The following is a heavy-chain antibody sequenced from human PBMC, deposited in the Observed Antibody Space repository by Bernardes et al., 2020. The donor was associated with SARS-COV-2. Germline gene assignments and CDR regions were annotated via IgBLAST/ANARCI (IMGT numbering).Heavy chain of an antibody. CDR1: GFTFSSYA. V-gene: IGHV3-23*01. J-gene: IGHJ4*02. CDR3: AKAQTSVAGPNRFDY. D-gene: IGHD6-19*01. Sequence: GWSLIRSCAASGFTFSSYAMAWVRQAPGQGLEWVSAISGSGGTPYYADSVKGRFTISRDNSKNTLYLQMNSLTAEDTAVYYCAKAQTSVAGPNRFDYWGQGTLVTVS. CDR2: ISGSGGTP.